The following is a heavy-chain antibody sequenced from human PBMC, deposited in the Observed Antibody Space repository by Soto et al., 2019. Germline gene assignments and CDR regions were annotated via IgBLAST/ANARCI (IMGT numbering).Heavy chain of an antibody. CDR1: GGSISRGGYY. D-gene: IGHD2-15*01. CDR2: IYYSGST. CDR3: ARGSGGSPYNWFDP. J-gene: IGHJ5*02. V-gene: IGHV4-31*03. Sequence: QVQLQESGPGLVKPSQTLSLTCTVSGGSISRGGYYWSWIRQHPGKGLEWIGYIYYSGSTYYNPSLKSRVTISVDTSKNQFTLKLSSVTAADTAVYYCARGSGGSPYNWFDPWGQGTLVTVSS.